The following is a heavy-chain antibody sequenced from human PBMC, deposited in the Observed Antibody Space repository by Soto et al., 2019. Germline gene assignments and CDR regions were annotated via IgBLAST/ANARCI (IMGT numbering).Heavy chain of an antibody. Sequence: EVQLVESGGRLVQPGGSLTLSCAASGLIMSSYWMSWVRQAPGKGPEWVANIKQDGSQKYYVDSVKGRFTISRDNTKNSMYLQMNSLRAEDTAVYYCASNSYYYFWSGYYAFDIWGQGTMVTVSS. CDR1: GLIMSSYW. CDR3: ASNSYYYFWSGYYAFDI. J-gene: IGHJ3*02. D-gene: IGHD3-3*01. V-gene: IGHV3-7*01. CDR2: IKQDGSQK.